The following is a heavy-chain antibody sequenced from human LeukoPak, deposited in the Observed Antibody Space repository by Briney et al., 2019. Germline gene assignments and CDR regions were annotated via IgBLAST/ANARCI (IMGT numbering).Heavy chain of an antibody. V-gene: IGHV4-59*01. CDR1: GGSISSYY. CDR3: ARESIRGYFDL. Sequence: SETLSLTCTVSGGSISSYYWSWIRQPPGKGLEWIGFIYASGSTNYNPSLKSRVTISVDTSKNQFSLKLSSVTAADTAVYYCARESIRGYFDLWGRGTLVTVSS. D-gene: IGHD3-3*02. J-gene: IGHJ2*01. CDR2: IYASGST.